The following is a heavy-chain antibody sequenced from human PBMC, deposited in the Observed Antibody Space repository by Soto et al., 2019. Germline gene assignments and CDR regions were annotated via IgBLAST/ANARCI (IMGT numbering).Heavy chain of an antibody. V-gene: IGHV1-69*06. J-gene: IGHJ6*02. Sequence: QVQLVQSGAEVKKPGSSVKVSCKASGVTFSSYAISWVRQAPGQGLEWMGGVIPIFGTANYAQKFQGRVTITADKSTSTAYMVLSSLRAEDTAVYYCAKSVGSGGFLKRLRPYGMDVWGQGTTVTVSS. CDR2: VIPIFGTA. CDR1: GVTFSSYA. D-gene: IGHD3-3*01. CDR3: AKSVGSGGFLKRLRPYGMDV.